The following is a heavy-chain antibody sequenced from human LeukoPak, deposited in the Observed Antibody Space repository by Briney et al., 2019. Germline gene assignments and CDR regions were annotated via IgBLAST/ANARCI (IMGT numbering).Heavy chain of an antibody. J-gene: IGHJ4*02. CDR2: ISGSGGST. CDR3: AKERSFGTWLGDY. Sequence: GGSLRLSCAASGFTFSSYAMTWVRQAPGKGPEWVSAISGSGGSTYYADSVKGRFTISRDNSKNTLYMQMNSLGAEDTAVYYCAKERSFGTWLGDYWGQGTPVTVSS. CDR1: GFTFSSYA. D-gene: IGHD2/OR15-2a*01. V-gene: IGHV3-23*01.